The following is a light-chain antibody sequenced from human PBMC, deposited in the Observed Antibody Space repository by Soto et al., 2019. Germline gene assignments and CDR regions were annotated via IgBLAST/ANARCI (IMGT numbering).Light chain of an antibody. CDR1: QSVSSY. CDR3: QQRSNWPPIT. CDR2: DAS. Sequence: EIVLTPSPATLSLSPCERAALSSSASQSVSSYLAWYQQKPGQAPRLLIYDASNRATGIPARFSGSGSGTDFTLTISSLEPEDFAVYYCQQRSNWPPITFGQGTRLEIK. J-gene: IGKJ5*01. V-gene: IGKV3-11*01.